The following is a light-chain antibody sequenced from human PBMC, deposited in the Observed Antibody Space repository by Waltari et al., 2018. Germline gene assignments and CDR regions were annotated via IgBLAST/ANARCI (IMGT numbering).Light chain of an antibody. V-gene: IGKV3-20*01. Sequence: EIVLTQSPDTLSLSPGDRATLSCRASQSVRSSYLAWYQQKPGQAPRLLIYGPSSRATGIPDRFSGSGCGTDLTLTISRLEPEDFAVYYCQQYGSSPAYTFGQGTRLEIK. J-gene: IGKJ2*01. CDR3: QQYGSSPAYT. CDR2: GPS. CDR1: QSVRSSY.